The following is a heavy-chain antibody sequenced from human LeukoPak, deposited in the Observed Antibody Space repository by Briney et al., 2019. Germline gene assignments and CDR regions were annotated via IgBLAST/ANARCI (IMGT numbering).Heavy chain of an antibody. Sequence: SVKVSCKTSGGTFSSYAISWVRQAPGQGLEWMGRIIPILGIANYAQKFQGRVTITADKSTSTAYMELSSLRSEDTAVYYCAAPITGTTSSYYFDYWGQGTLVTVSS. J-gene: IGHJ4*02. V-gene: IGHV1-69*04. CDR3: AAPITGTTSSYYFDY. D-gene: IGHD1-20*01. CDR1: GGTFSSYA. CDR2: IIPILGIA.